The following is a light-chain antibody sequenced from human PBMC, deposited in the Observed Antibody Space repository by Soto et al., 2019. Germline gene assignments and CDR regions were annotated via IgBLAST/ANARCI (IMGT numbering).Light chain of an antibody. V-gene: IGKV3-11*01. CDR2: AAS. CDR3: QKYNSAPLT. J-gene: IGKJ4*01. Sequence: EIGLTQSPAILSLSPGERATLSCRASQSVNSYLTWYQQKPGQAPSLLIYAASNRATGIPARFSGSGSGTDFTLTISSLEPEDVAAYYCQKYNSAPLTFGGGTNV. CDR1: QSVNSY.